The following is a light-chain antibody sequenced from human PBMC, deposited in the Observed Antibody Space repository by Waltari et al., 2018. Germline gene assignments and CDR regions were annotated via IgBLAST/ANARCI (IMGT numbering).Light chain of an antibody. Sequence: QSALTQPASVSGSPGQSISISCTGTSGYVGGYNYVSWYQQNPGKPPKVMIYAVSNRPSGVSNRFSGSKSGNTASLTISGLQAEDEADYYCSSYTSSSTLVFGGGTKLTVL. CDR2: AVS. CDR1: SGYVGGYNY. CDR3: SSYTSSSTLV. V-gene: IGLV2-14*03. J-gene: IGLJ2*01.